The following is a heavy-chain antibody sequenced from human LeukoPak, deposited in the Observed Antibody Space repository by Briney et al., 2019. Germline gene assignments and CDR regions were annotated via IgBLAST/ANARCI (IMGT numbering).Heavy chain of an antibody. D-gene: IGHD2-15*01. CDR3: ARGEGGYCSGGSCNGGAFDI. V-gene: IGHV4-31*03. CDR1: GGSISSGGYY. CDR2: IYYSGST. Sequence: SETLSLTCTVSGGSISSGGYYWSWIRQHPGKGLEWIGYIYYSGSTYYNPSPKSRVTISVDTSKNQFSLKLSSVTAADTAVYYCARGEGGYCSGGSCNGGAFDIWGQGTMVTVSS. J-gene: IGHJ3*02.